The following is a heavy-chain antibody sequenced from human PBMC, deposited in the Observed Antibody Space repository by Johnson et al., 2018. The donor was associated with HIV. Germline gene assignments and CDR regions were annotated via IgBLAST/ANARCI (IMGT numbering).Heavy chain of an antibody. CDR1: GFTFSSNW. CDR2: IWYDGSNK. Sequence: VQLVESGGGLVQPGGSLILSCAASGFTFSSNWMHWVRQAPGKGLAWVAVIWYDGSNKYYADSVKGRFTISRDNSKNTLYLQMNSLRAEDTAVYYCAKTSDIGAFDIWGQGTMVTVSS. D-gene: IGHD2-15*01. CDR3: AKTSDIGAFDI. V-gene: IGHV3-33*06. J-gene: IGHJ3*02.